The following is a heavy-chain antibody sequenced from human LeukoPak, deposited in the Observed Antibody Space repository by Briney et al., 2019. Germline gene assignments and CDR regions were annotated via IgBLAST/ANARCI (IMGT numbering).Heavy chain of an antibody. J-gene: IGHJ4*02. D-gene: IGHD6-13*01. V-gene: IGHV3-7*01. Sequence: GGSLRLSCAASGFTFSSSAMSWVRQAPGKGLEWVANIKQDGSEKYYVDSVKGRFTISRDNAKNSLYLQMNSLRAEDTAVYYCARDLWSGKNSSSWYYWGQGTLVTVSS. CDR2: IKQDGSEK. CDR1: GFTFSSSA. CDR3: ARDLWSGKNSSSWYY.